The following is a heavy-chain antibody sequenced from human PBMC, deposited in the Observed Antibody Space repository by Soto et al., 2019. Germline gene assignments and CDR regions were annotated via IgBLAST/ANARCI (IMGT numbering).Heavy chain of an antibody. D-gene: IGHD3-22*01. V-gene: IGHV1-69*13. CDR3: AICTYYYDSSGYSYYYYGMDV. CDR1: GGTFSSCA. J-gene: IGHJ6*02. Sequence: SVKVSCKASGGTFSSCAISWVRQAPGQGLEWMGGIIPIFGTANYAQKFQGRVTITADESTSTAYMELSSLRSEDTAVYYCAICTYYYDSSGYSYYYYGMDVWGQGTTVTVSS. CDR2: IIPIFGTA.